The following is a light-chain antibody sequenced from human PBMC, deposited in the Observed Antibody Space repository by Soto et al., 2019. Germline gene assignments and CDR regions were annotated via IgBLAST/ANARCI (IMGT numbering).Light chain of an antibody. CDR2: AAS. CDR3: QQSYSTPIA. Sequence: DIQMTQSPSSLSASVGDRVTITCRASQSISSYLNWYQQKPGKAPKPLIYAASSLQSGVPSRFSGSGSGTDFTLTISSLQPEDFATYYCQQSYSTPIALGPGPKVDIK. V-gene: IGKV1-39*01. CDR1: QSISSY. J-gene: IGKJ3*01.